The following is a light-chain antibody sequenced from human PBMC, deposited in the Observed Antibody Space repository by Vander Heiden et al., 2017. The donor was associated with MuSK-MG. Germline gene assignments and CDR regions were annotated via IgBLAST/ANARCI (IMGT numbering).Light chain of an antibody. Sequence: SSELTHDPAGFVALGQTVTITCQGDSLRNYHANWYQQKPGQAPVLVIYGENNRPSGTPDRFSGSSSGNTASLTITGAQAEDEADYYCNSQDTSDNCSGFGGGTKLTVL. J-gene: IGLJ3*02. V-gene: IGLV3-19*01. CDR3: NSQDTSDNCSG. CDR1: SLRNYH. CDR2: GEN.